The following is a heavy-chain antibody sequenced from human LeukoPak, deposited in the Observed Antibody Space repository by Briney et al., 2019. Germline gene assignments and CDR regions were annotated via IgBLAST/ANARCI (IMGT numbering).Heavy chain of an antibody. V-gene: IGHV1-69*13. CDR3: ASRVGEDYYDASGWFDP. J-gene: IGHJ5*02. CDR1: GGTFSSYA. Sequence: SVKVSCKASGGTFSSYAISWVRQAPGQGLEWMGGIIPIFGTANYAQKFQGRVTITADESTSTAYMELSSLRSEDTAVYYCASRVGEDYYDASGWFDPWGQGTLVTVPS. D-gene: IGHD3-22*01. CDR2: IIPIFGTA.